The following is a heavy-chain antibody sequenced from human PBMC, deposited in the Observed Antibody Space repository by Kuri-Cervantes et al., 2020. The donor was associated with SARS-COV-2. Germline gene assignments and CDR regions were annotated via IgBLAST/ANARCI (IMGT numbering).Heavy chain of an antibody. CDR3: ARSIVGATTPGY. Sequence: GGSLRLSCAASGFTVSSNYMSWVRQAPGKGLVWVSRINGDGSSTSYADSVKGRFTISRDNAKNTLYLQMNSLRAEDTAVYYCARSIVGATTPGYWGQGTLVTVSS. CDR1: GFTVSSNY. D-gene: IGHD1-26*01. CDR2: INGDGSST. J-gene: IGHJ4*02. V-gene: IGHV3-74*01.